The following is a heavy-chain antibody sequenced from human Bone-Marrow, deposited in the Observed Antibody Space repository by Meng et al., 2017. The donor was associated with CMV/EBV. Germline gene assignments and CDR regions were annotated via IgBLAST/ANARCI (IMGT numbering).Heavy chain of an antibody. J-gene: IGHJ5*02. V-gene: IGHV4-59*01. CDR1: GGSISSYY. CDR3: ARVNRFSMTTVYGWFDP. Sequence: SETLSLTCAVSGGSISSYYWTWIRQPPGKGLEWIGYIYYSGSTNYNPSLKSRVTISLDTSKNQFSLKLSSVTAADTDVYYCARVNRFSMTTVYGWFDPWGQGTLVTVSS. D-gene: IGHD4-11*01. CDR2: IYYSGST.